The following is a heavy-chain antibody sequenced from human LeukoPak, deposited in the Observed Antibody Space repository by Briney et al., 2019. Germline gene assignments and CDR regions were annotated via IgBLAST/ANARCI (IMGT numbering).Heavy chain of an antibody. V-gene: IGHV1-18*01. D-gene: IGHD1-26*01. CDR1: GYTFTSYG. CDR3: ARGLGTTGRYDY. J-gene: IGHJ4*02. CDR2: ISAYNGNT. Sequence: ASVKVSCKASGYTFTSYGISWVRQAPGQGLEWMGWISAYNGNTNYAQKLQGRVTMTRNTSISTAYMELSSLTSGDTAVYYCARGLGTTGRYDYWGQGTLVTVSS.